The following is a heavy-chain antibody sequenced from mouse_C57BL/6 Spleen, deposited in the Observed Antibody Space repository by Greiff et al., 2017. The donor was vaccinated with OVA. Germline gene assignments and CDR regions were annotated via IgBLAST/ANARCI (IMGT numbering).Heavy chain of an antibody. D-gene: IGHD1-1*01. CDR1: GFSLTSYG. Sequence: QVQLQQSGPGLVQPSQSLSITCTVSGFSLTSYGVHWVRQSPGKGLEWLGVIWRGGSTDSNAAFMSRLSISKDNSTSHVFFKRNSLQADDSAIYYCAKGPGGDLITTGHAMDYWGQGTSVIVSS. CDR2: IWRGGST. V-gene: IGHV2-5*01. J-gene: IGHJ4*01. CDR3: AKGPGGDLITTGHAMDY.